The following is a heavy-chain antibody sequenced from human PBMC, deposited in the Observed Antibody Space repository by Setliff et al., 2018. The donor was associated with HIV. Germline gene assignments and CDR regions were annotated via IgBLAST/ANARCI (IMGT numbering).Heavy chain of an antibody. CDR3: ARRRVVARVFDY. Sequence: SETLSLTCAVYGESFNKYYWSWIRQSPVKGLEWIGEIDHRGETNYNPYLKSRVILSVDTSKNKFSLSLSSLTAADAALYYCARRRVVARVFDYWGQGTLVTVSS. D-gene: IGHD2-15*01. V-gene: IGHV4-34*01. CDR2: IDHRGET. J-gene: IGHJ4*02. CDR1: GESFNKYY.